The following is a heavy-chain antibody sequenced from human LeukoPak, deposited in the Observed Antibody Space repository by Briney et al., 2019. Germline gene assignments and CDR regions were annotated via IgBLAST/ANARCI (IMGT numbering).Heavy chain of an antibody. CDR1: GFTFSSYW. J-gene: IGHJ4*02. D-gene: IGHD2-15*01. CDR3: ARGPAVVVAATDY. V-gene: IGHV3-74*01. CDR2: INSDGSST. Sequence: GGSLRLSCAASGFTFSSYWMHWVRQAPGKGLVWFSRINSDGSSTSYADSVKGRFTISRDNAKNTLYLQMNSLRAEDTAVYYCARGPAVVVAATDYWGQGTLVTVSS.